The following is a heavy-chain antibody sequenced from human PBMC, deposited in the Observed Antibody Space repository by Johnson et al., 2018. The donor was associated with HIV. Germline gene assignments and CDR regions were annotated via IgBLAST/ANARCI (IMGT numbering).Heavy chain of an antibody. CDR2: ISYDGTNK. CDR3: ARDRYHSPLRPGSGAFDI. CDR1: GFPVSSYA. J-gene: IGHJ3*02. D-gene: IGHD1-14*01. V-gene: IGHV3-30-3*01. Sequence: QVQLVESGGGVVQPGRSLRLSCAASGFPVSSYAMHWVRQAPGKGLEWVAVISYDGTNKYYADPVQGRFNISRDNSKNTLNLQMNSLGVDETAVYYCARDRYHSPLRPGSGAFDIWGQGTMVTVSS.